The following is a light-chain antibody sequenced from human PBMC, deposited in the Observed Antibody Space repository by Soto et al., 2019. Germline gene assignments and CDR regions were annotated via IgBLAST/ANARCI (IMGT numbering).Light chain of an antibody. CDR3: MQALQTGGWT. J-gene: IGKJ1*01. CDR2: LGS. V-gene: IGKV2-28*01. CDR1: QSLLHSNGYNY. Sequence: DIVMTQSPLSLPVTPGEPASISCRSSQSLLHSNGYNYLDWYLQKPGQSPQLLIYLGSNRASGVPDRFSGSGSGTDFTLKISRVEAEDVGVYYCMQALQTGGWTFGQGTKVEIK.